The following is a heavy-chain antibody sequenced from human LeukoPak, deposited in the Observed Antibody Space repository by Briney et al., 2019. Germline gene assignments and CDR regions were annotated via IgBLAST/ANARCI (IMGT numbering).Heavy chain of an antibody. Sequence: GGSLRLSCAASGFSLSTYWMSWVRQAPGKGLEWVANIKQDGSEQYYGDSVKGRFTISRDNANNSLFLQMDSLTAEDTAVYYCARGLSMKVRYMDAWGKGTTVTVSS. V-gene: IGHV3-7*01. J-gene: IGHJ6*03. D-gene: IGHD2-21*01. CDR3: ARGLSMKVRYMDA. CDR2: IKQDGSEQ. CDR1: GFSLSTYW.